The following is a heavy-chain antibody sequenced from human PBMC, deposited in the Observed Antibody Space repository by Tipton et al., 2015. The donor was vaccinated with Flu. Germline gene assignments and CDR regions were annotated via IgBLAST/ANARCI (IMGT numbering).Heavy chain of an antibody. CDR2: ISWNSGSI. CDR1: GFTFDDYA. Sequence: SLRLSCAASGFTFDDYAMHWVRQAPGKGLEWVSGISWNSGSIGYADSVKGRFTISRDNAKNSLYLQMNSLRAEDTALYYCAKDREDYDDSRPLTSAILDYWGQGTLVTVSS. V-gene: IGHV3-9*01. J-gene: IGHJ4*02. CDR3: AKDREDYDDSRPLTSAILDY. D-gene: IGHD3-22*01.